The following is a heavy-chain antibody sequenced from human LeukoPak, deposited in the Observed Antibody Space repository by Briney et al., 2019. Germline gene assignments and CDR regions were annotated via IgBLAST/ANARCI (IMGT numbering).Heavy chain of an antibody. CDR1: GDSVSSNSAA. V-gene: IGHV6-1*01. D-gene: IGHD5-18*01. CDR2: TYYRSKWYN. J-gene: IGHJ4*02. Sequence: SQTLSLTCAISGDSVSSNSAAWDWIRRSSSRGLEWLGRTYYRSKWYNDYAVSVKSRITINPDTSKNQFSLQLSSVTPEDTAVYYCARITARSNDYWGQGTLVTVSS. CDR3: ARITARSNDY.